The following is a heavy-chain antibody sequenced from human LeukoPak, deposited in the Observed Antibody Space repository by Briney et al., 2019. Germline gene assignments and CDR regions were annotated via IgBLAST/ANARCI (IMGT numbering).Heavy chain of an antibody. V-gene: IGHV3-53*05. CDR1: GFTVSGTY. CDR2: IYGGGGT. Sequence: GGSPRLTCTASGFTVSGTYMDWVRQAPGKGLGWVSVIYGGGGTVYADSVKGRFIISRDNSKNMVYLQMNSLRTEDSAVYYCARDRAGTQSWVEFDLWGQGTLVTVSS. D-gene: IGHD3-10*01. CDR3: ARDRAGTQSWVEFDL. J-gene: IGHJ5*02.